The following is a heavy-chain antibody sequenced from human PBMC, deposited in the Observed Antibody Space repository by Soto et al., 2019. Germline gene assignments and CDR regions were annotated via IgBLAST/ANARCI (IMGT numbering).Heavy chain of an antibody. CDR3: ARSRSVIFGGYYYYYYYMDV. J-gene: IGHJ6*03. CDR2: MNPNSGNT. CDR1: GYTFTSYD. D-gene: IGHD3-3*01. V-gene: IGHV1-8*01. Sequence: ASVKVSCKASGYTFTSYDINWVRQATGQGLEWMGWMNPNSGNTGYAQKFQGRVTMTRNTSISTAYMELSSLRSEDTAVYYCARSRSVIFGGYYYYYYYMDVWGKGTTVTVSS.